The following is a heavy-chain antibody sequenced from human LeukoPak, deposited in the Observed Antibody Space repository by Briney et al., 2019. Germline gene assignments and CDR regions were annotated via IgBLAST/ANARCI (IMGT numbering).Heavy chain of an antibody. V-gene: IGHV3-11*01. CDR2: ISSSGSTI. D-gene: IGHD3-3*01. J-gene: IGHJ6*03. Sequence: GGSLRLSCAAPGFTFSDYYMSWIRQAPGKGLEWFPYISSSGSTIYYADSVKGRFTISRDNAKNSLYLQMNSQRAEDTAVYYCANDVTIFGVDIYYYYYMDVWGKGTTVTVSS. CDR3: ANDVTIFGVDIYYYYYMDV. CDR1: GFTFSDYY.